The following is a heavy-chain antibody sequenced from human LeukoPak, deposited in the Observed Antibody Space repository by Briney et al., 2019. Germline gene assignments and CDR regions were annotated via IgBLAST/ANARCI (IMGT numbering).Heavy chain of an antibody. V-gene: IGHV1-2*02. CDR2: INPNSGGT. D-gene: IGHD2-2*01. J-gene: IGHJ6*03. Sequence: ASVKVSCKASGYTFTGYYMHWVRQAPGQGLEWMGWINPNSGGTNYAQKFQGRVTMTRDTSISTAYMELSRLRSDDTAVYYCARDRAYCSSTSCYGGYYYYMDVWGKGTTATISS. CDR3: ARDRAYCSSTSCYGGYYYYMDV. CDR1: GYTFTGYY.